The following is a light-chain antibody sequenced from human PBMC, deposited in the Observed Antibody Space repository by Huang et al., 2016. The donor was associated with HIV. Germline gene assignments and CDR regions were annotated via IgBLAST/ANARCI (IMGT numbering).Light chain of an antibody. Sequence: DIQMTQSPSSLSASVGDRVTITCQASQDISNYLNWYQQKPGKAPKLLIDDASNWETGVPSRFSGSGSGTDFTFTISSLQPEDIATYYCQQYDNLPFTFGPGTKVDIK. CDR3: QQYDNLPFT. CDR2: DAS. J-gene: IGKJ3*01. CDR1: QDISNY. V-gene: IGKV1-33*01.